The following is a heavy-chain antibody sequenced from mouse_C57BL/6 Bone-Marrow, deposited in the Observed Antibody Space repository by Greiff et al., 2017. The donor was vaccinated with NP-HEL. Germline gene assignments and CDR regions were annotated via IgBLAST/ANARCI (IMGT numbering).Heavy chain of an antibody. Sequence: VQLQQSGAELVKPGASVKLSCKASGYTFTEYTIHWVKQRSGQGLEWIGWFYPGSGSIKYNEKFKDKATLTADKSSSTVYMERSRLTSEDSAVYCCARHGGLRRRLYYAMDYWGQGTSVTVSS. V-gene: IGHV1-62-2*01. J-gene: IGHJ4*01. CDR3: ARHGGLRRRLYYAMDY. D-gene: IGHD2-4*01. CDR2: FYPGSGSI. CDR1: GYTFTEYT.